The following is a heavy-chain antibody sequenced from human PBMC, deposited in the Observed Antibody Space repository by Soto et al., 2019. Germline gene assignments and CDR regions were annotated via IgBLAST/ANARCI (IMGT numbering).Heavy chain of an antibody. Sequence: GASVKVSCKASGGTFSSYAISWVRQAPGQVLEWMGGIIPIFGTANYAQKFQGRVTITADESTSTAYMELSSLRSEDTAVYYCARDRSSGFLNWFDPWGQGTLVTVSS. CDR2: IIPIFGTA. CDR3: ARDRSSGFLNWFDP. CDR1: GGTFSSYA. J-gene: IGHJ5*02. V-gene: IGHV1-69*13. D-gene: IGHD3-3*01.